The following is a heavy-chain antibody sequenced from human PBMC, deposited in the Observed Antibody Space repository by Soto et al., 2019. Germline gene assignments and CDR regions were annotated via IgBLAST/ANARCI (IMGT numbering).Heavy chain of an antibody. Sequence: GPSVMVSCKASGYTFTSYYMHWVRQVPGQGLEWMGIINPSGGSTSYAQKFQGRVTMTRDTSTSTVYMELSSLRSEDTAVYYCARGAGTPYYYYGMDVWGQGTTVTVSS. CDR1: GYTFTSYY. V-gene: IGHV1-46*01. J-gene: IGHJ6*02. CDR3: ARGAGTPYYYYGMDV. D-gene: IGHD1-1*01. CDR2: INPSGGST.